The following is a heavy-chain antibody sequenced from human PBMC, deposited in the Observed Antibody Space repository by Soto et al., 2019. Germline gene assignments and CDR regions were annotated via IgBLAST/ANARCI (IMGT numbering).Heavy chain of an antibody. CDR2: IYPGDSDT. Sequence: KTASESSAYRFSIYWTGWVRQMPEKGLEWMGIIYPGDSDTRYSPSFQGQVTISADKSISTAYLQWSSLKASDTAMYYCARRAAGTPRPLGVDYWGEATL. CDR1: AYRFSIYW. V-gene: IGHV5-51*01. D-gene: IGHD6-13*01. CDR3: ARRAAGTPRPLGVDY. J-gene: IGHJ4*03.